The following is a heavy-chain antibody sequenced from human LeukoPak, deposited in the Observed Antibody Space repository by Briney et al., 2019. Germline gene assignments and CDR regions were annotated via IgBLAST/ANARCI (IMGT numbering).Heavy chain of an antibody. D-gene: IGHD3-16*02. Sequence: SETLSLTCTVSGGSISSSSYYWGWIRQPPGKGLEWIGSIYYSGSTYYNPSLKSRVTISVDTSKNQFSLKLSSVTAADTAVYYCARPGAYDYVWGSYRSDWYFDLWGRGTLVTVSS. CDR3: ARPGAYDYVWGSYRSDWYFDL. CDR1: GGSISSSSYY. J-gene: IGHJ2*01. CDR2: IYYSGST. V-gene: IGHV4-39*01.